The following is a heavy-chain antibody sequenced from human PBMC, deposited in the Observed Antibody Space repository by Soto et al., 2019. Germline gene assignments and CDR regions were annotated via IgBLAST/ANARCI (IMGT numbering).Heavy chain of an antibody. D-gene: IGHD6-13*01. Sequence: PGGSLRLSCAASGFTFSSYGMHWVRQAPGKGLAWVAVISYDGSNKYYADSVKGRFTISRDNSKNTLYLQMNSLRAEDTAVYYCAKDPRIAAAAFFRFYYYYGMDVWGQGTTVTAP. CDR1: GFTFSSYG. CDR3: AKDPRIAAAAFFRFYYYYGMDV. V-gene: IGHV3-30*18. J-gene: IGHJ6*02. CDR2: ISYDGSNK.